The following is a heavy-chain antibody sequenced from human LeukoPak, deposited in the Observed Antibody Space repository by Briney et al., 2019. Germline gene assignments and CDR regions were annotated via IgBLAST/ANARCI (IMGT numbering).Heavy chain of an antibody. V-gene: IGHV1-24*01. D-gene: IGHD3-22*01. CDR2: FDPEDGET. CDR3: ATDLYDSSGYYSGGLQFDY. Sequence: ASVKVSCKVSGYTLTELSMHWVRQAPGKGLEWMGGFDPEDGETIYAQKFQGRVTMTEDTSTDTAYMELSSLRSEDTAVYYCATDLYDSSGYYSGGLQFDYWGQGTLVTVSP. CDR1: GYTLTELS. J-gene: IGHJ4*02.